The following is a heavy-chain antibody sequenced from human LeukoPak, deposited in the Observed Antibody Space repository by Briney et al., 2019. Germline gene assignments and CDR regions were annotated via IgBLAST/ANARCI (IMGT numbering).Heavy chain of an antibody. Sequence: GGSLRLSCATSGFTFSDYYMSWIRQAPGKGLEWVSNINQYGSEKYYVDSVKGRFTISRDNAKNSLYLQINSLRAEDTAVYYCARDSKSVPSSTSCSFFDYWGQGTLVTVSS. CDR2: INQYGSEK. J-gene: IGHJ4*02. D-gene: IGHD2-2*01. CDR1: GFTFSDYY. V-gene: IGHV3-7*01. CDR3: ARDSKSVPSSTSCSFFDY.